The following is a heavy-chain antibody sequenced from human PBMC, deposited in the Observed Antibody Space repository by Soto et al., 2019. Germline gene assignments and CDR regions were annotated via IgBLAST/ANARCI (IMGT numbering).Heavy chain of an antibody. D-gene: IGHD6-19*01. CDR3: AKDKIAVAGTYYYYYYMDV. CDR2: ISYDGSNK. Sequence: GGSLRLSCAASGFTFSSYGMHWVRQAPGKGLEWVAVISYDGSNKYCADSVKGRFTISRDNAKNSLYLQMNSLRAEDTALYYCAKDKIAVAGTYYYYYYMDVWGKGTTVTVSS. J-gene: IGHJ6*03. CDR1: GFTFSSYG. V-gene: IGHV3-30*18.